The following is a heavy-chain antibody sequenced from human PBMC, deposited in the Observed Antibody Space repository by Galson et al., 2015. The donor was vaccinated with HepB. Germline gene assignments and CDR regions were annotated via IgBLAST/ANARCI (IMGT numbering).Heavy chain of an antibody. CDR3: ARDRGGGMVARHVFDI. V-gene: IGHV3-48*03. CDR2: ISSSGSTI. Sequence: SLRLSCAASGFTFSSYEMNWVRQAPGKGLEWVSYISSSGSTIYYADSVKGRFTISRDNAKNSLYLQMNSLRAEDTAVYYCARDRGGGMVARHVFDIWGQGTMVTVSS. D-gene: IGHD3-10*01. J-gene: IGHJ3*02. CDR1: GFTFSSYE.